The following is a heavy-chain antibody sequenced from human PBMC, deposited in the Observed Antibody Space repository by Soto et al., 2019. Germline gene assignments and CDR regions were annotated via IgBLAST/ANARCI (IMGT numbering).Heavy chain of an antibody. CDR2: IWYDGSNK. D-gene: IGHD6-19*01. CDR3: ARDRSPRVAGSSFYFDY. J-gene: IGHJ4*02. V-gene: IGHV3-33*01. Sequence: GGSLRLSCAASGFTFSSYGMHWVRQAPGKGLEWVAVIWYDGSNKYYADSVKGRFTISRDNSKNTLYLQMNSLRAEDTAVYYCARDRSPRVAGSSFYFDYWGQGTLVTVSS. CDR1: GFTFSSYG.